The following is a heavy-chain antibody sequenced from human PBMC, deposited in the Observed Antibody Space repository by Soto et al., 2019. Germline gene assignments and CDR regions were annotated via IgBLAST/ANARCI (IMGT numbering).Heavy chain of an antibody. Sequence: QVQLVESGGGVVQPGRSLRLSCAASGFTFSNYGMHWVRQAPGKGLEWVAVISYDGNNKYYPDSVKGRFTISRDNSKNPLSLHMNSLSPQATAVYYSPNAHDNGYPPGIWGQGTMVTVSS. CDR1: GFTFSNYG. D-gene: IGHD4-17*01. CDR3: PNAHDNGYPPGI. CDR2: ISYDGNNK. J-gene: IGHJ3*02. V-gene: IGHV3-30*18.